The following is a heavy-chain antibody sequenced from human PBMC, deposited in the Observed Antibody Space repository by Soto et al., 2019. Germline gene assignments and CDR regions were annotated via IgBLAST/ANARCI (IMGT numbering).Heavy chain of an antibody. V-gene: IGHV3-23*01. CDR3: ANPYYDSSGSRAY. CDR2: IGGSGDGT. J-gene: IGHJ4*02. Sequence: GGSLRLSCEASGFTFSSYTMNWVRRAPGKGLEWVATIGGSGDGTYYGDSVKGRFTISRDNSKNTLYLQMNSLRAEDTAVYYCANPYYDSSGSRAYWGQGTLVTVSS. CDR1: GFTFSSYT. D-gene: IGHD3-22*01.